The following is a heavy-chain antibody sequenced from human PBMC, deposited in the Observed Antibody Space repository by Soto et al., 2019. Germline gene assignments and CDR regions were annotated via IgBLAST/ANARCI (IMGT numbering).Heavy chain of an antibody. CDR3: ARDWGPHYMDV. D-gene: IGHD3-16*01. V-gene: IGHV1-18*01. J-gene: IGHJ6*03. CDR1: GYTFSSYA. Sequence: VASVKVSCKASGYTFSSYAINWVRQAPGQGLEWMGWISAYNGDTNYAQKVQGRVTMTADTSTSTVYMELRSLRFDDTAVYYCARDWGPHYMDVWGKGTTVTVSS. CDR2: ISAYNGDT.